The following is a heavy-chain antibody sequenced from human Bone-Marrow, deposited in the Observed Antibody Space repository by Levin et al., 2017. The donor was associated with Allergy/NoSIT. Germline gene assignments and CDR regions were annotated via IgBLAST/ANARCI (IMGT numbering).Heavy chain of an antibody. CDR2: INHSGST. Sequence: SETLSLTCAVYGGSFSGYYWSWIRQPPGKGLEWIGEINHSGSTNYNPSLKSRVTISVDTSKNQFSLKLSSVTAADTAVYYCARGKGPRYYGSGSSTPNWFDPWGQGTLVTVSS. J-gene: IGHJ5*02. CDR1: GGSFSGYY. D-gene: IGHD3-10*01. CDR3: ARGKGPRYYGSGSSTPNWFDP. V-gene: IGHV4-34*01.